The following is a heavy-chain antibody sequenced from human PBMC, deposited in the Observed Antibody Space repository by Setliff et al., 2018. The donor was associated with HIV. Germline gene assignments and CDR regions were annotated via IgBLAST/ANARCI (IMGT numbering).Heavy chain of an antibody. V-gene: IGHV4-59*11. CDR1: GGSINDQY. CDR3: ARHNVITYGGLLFDYYYYGLDV. D-gene: IGHD3-16*01. CDR2: IDYSGST. J-gene: IGHJ6*02. Sequence: TLSLTCTVPGGSINDQYFSWIRQSPGKGLEWIGSIDYSGSTKYNPSLNSRGTISIDTSKNELSLKLTSVTAADTAVYYCARHNVITYGGLLFDYYYYGLDVWGHGTTVTVSS.